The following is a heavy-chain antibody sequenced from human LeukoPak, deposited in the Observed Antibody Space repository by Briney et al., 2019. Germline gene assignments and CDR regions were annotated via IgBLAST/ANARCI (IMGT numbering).Heavy chain of an antibody. Sequence: SETLSLTCAVYGGSFSGYYWSWLRQPPGKGLEWIGEINHSGSTNYNPSLKSRVTISVDTSKNQFSLKLSSVTAADPAVYYCARGRSGYDFWSGYYNWFDPWGQGTLVTVSS. D-gene: IGHD3-3*01. CDR3: ARGRSGYDFWSGYYNWFDP. J-gene: IGHJ5*02. V-gene: IGHV4-34*01. CDR1: GGSFSGYY. CDR2: INHSGST.